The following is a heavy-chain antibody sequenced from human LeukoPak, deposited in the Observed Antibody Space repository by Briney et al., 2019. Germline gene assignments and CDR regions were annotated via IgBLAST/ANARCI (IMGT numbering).Heavy chain of an antibody. J-gene: IGHJ4*02. V-gene: IGHV3-21*01. D-gene: IGHD4-17*01. CDR3: GRGNGDYGGVDY. CDR1: GFTFSSYS. CDR2: ISSSSSYI. Sequence: GGSLRLSCAASGFTFSSYSMNWVRQAPGKGLEWVSSISSSSSYIYYADSVKGRFTISRDNAKNSVWLQMNSLRAEDTAVYHCGRGNGDYGGVDYWGQGTLVTVSS.